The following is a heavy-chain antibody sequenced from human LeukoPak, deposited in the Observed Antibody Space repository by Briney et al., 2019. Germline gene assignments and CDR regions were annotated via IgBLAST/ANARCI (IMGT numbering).Heavy chain of an antibody. CDR1: GGSFSGYY. J-gene: IGHJ5*02. Sequence: SETLSLTCTVSGGSFSGYYWTWIRQPAGKGLEWIGHIYSSRSTNYNPSLKSRVAMSLDTSKNQFSLNLSSVTAADTAVYYCARESMGTPRWFDPWGQGTLVTVSS. CDR2: IYSSRST. V-gene: IGHV4-4*07. CDR3: ARESMGTPRWFDP. D-gene: IGHD4-23*01.